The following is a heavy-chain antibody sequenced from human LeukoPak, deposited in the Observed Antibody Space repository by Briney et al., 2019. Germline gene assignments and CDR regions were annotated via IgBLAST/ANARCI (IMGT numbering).Heavy chain of an antibody. Sequence: ASVKVSCKASGYTFTGYYMHWVRQAPGQGLEWMGWTNPNSGGTNYAQKFQGRVTMTRDTSISTAYMELSRLRSDDTAVYYCAREAYASGSFRTDYYYMDVWGKGTTVTISS. J-gene: IGHJ6*03. CDR1: GYTFTGYY. CDR2: TNPNSGGT. D-gene: IGHD3-10*01. V-gene: IGHV1-2*02. CDR3: AREAYASGSFRTDYYYMDV.